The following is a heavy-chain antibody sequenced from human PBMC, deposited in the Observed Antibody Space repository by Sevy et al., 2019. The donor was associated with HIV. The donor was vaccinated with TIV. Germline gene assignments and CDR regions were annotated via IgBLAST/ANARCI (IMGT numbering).Heavy chain of an antibody. D-gene: IGHD4-4*01. Sequence: GGSLRLSCAASGFTFSGSAMHWVRQASGKGLEWVGRIRSKANSYATAYAASVKGRFTISRDDSKNTAYLQMNSLKTEDTAVYYRWATVTTISASDFDYWGQGTLVTVSS. V-gene: IGHV3-73*01. CDR1: GFTFSGSA. CDR3: WATVTTISASDFDY. J-gene: IGHJ4*02. CDR2: IRSKANSYAT.